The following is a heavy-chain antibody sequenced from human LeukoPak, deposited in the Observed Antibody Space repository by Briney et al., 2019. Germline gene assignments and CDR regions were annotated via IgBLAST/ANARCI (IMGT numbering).Heavy chain of an antibody. CDR3: ASITMIEP. D-gene: IGHD3-22*01. J-gene: IGHJ5*02. Sequence: KPGGGLRHSCPASGFTFSLYIINWVCWVPGKGLEWVSSISSSSSYIYYADSVKGRFTISRDNAKNSLYLQMNSLRAEDTAVYYCASITMIEPWGQGTLVTVSS. CDR1: GFTFSLYI. CDR2: ISSSSSYI. V-gene: IGHV3-21*01.